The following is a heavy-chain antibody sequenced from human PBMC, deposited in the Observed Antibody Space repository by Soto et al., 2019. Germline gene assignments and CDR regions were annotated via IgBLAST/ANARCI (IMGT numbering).Heavy chain of an antibody. CDR3: AKDTFFGSYYGYFDY. V-gene: IGHV3-23*01. Sequence: QPVGSLRLSCAASGFTFSSYAMSWVRQAPGKGLEWVSAISGSGGSTYYADSVKGRFTISRDNSKNTLYLQMNSLRAEDTAVYYCAKDTFFGSYYGYFDYWGQGTLVTVSS. CDR1: GFTFSSYA. D-gene: IGHD1-26*01. CDR2: ISGSGGST. J-gene: IGHJ4*02.